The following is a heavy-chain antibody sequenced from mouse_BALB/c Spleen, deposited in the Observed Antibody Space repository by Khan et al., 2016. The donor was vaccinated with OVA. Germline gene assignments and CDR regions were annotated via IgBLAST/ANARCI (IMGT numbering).Heavy chain of an antibody. CDR2: IYPGNGYT. V-gene: IGHV1S134*01. D-gene: IGHD2-12*01. J-gene: IGHJ2*01. CDR1: GSTFTSYG. CDR3: TTAYYRYYFDY. Sequence: EVQLVESGAELGRPGSSVKLSCKTSGSTFTSYGIKWVKQRPGQGLEWIGYIYPGNGYTEYNEKFQGKAILTSDTSSSTAYMQLRSLTSEDSAMSFCTTAYYRYYFDYWGQGTTLTVSS.